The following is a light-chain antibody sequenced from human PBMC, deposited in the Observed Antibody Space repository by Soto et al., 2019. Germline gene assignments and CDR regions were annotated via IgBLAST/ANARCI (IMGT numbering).Light chain of an antibody. CDR3: HQLYNFSWT. CDR2: AAS. Sequence: QMTQSPSSLSASVGEKIIITCRASRDVGSDVSWYQQKPGQAPKLLIYAASNLYTGVPSRFSGSGSGTDFTLTISRLQPEDFATYYCHQLYNFSWTFGQGTKVDIK. CDR1: RDVGSD. V-gene: IGKV1-6*01. J-gene: IGKJ1*01.